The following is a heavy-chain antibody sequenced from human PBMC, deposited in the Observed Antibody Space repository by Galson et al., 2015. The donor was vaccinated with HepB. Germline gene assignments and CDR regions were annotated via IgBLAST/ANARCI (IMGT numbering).Heavy chain of an antibody. CDR2: TYYRSKWYD. Sequence: AISGDSVSSNSAAWTWIRQSPSRGLEWLGRTYYRSKWYDDYAVSVKSRITINPDTSKNQFSLQLNSVTPEDTAVYYCARGLELLLANYSYYMDVWGKGTTVTVSS. CDR3: ARGLELLLANYSYYMDV. J-gene: IGHJ6*03. D-gene: IGHD1-7*01. CDR1: GDSVSSNSAA. V-gene: IGHV6-1*01.